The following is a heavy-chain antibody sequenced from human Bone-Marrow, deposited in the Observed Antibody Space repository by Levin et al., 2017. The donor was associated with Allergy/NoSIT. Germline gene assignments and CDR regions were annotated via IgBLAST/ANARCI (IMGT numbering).Heavy chain of an antibody. J-gene: IGHJ6*02. D-gene: IGHD6-6*01. CDR1: GFTFDDHA. V-gene: IGHV3-9*01. CDR3: ARDFIAARPYYGMDV. CDR2: ITWNSGDL. Sequence: SGGSLRLSCAASGFTFDDHAMHWVREVPGKGLEWVSGITWNSGDLGYADSVKGRFTISRDNSKNFLYLQMNNLRPEDTALYYCARDFIAARPYYGMDVWGQGTTVTVSS.